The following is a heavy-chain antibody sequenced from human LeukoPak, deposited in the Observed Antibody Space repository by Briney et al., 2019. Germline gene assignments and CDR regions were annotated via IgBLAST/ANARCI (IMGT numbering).Heavy chain of an antibody. CDR3: VRNLAVAGTCFDS. V-gene: IGHV3-23*01. J-gene: IGHJ4*02. CDR2: ISGSGGST. D-gene: IGHD6-19*01. Sequence: PGGSLRLSCAASGFTFSSYAMSWVRQAPGKGPEWVSAISGSGGSTYYADSVKGRFTISKDNAKNTVYLQMNSLRAEDTALYYCVRNLAVAGTCFDSWGQGTLVTVSS. CDR1: GFTFSSYA.